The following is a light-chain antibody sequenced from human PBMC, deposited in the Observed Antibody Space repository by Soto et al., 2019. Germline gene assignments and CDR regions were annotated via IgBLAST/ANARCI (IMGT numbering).Light chain of an antibody. J-gene: IGKJ1*01. Sequence: EIVMTQSPGTLSLSPGERATLSCRASQSVSRNSLAWYQQRPGQAPRLLIYGASTRATSIPDRFSGSGSGKDFSLTISRLESDDFAVYVCQQYGTSPRTFGQGNKVEI. V-gene: IGKV3-20*01. CDR3: QQYGTSPRT. CDR2: GAS. CDR1: QSVSRNS.